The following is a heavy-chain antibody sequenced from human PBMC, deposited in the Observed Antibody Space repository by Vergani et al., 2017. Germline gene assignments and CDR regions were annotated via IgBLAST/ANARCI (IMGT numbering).Heavy chain of an antibody. J-gene: IGHJ4*02. CDR2: ISGSGGST. Sequence: EVQLLGSGGGLVQPGGSLRLSCAASGFTFSSYAMSWVRQAPGKGLEWVSAISGSGGSTYYADSVKGRLTISRYNSKNTLYLQMNSLRAEDTAVYYCAKDIHSYRLWYEYDFWSGDYWGQGTLVTVSS. CDR1: GFTFSSYA. CDR3: AKDIHSYRLWYEYDFWSGDY. V-gene: IGHV3-23*01. D-gene: IGHD3-3*01.